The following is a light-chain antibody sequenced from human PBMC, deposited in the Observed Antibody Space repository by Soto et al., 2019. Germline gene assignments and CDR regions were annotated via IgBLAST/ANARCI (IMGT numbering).Light chain of an antibody. CDR2: WAS. Sequence: DIVMTQSPASLAVPLGERATINCKSSQSLLFSSNKKNYLAWYQQRPGQPPKLLIYWASSRESGVPDRFTGSGSGTDFTLSISSLQAEDVAVYYCQQFYSSPLTFGGGTKVDIK. V-gene: IGKV4-1*01. CDR1: QSLLFSSNKKNY. J-gene: IGKJ4*01. CDR3: QQFYSSPLT.